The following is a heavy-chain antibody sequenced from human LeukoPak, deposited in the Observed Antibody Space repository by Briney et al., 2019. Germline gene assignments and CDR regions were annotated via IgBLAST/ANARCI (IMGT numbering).Heavy chain of an antibody. CDR3: ARRAGNSGYFSDAFDI. CDR1: GYRFTHYW. J-gene: IGHJ3*02. V-gene: IGHV5-51*01. Sequence: GESLKISCKTSGYRFTHYWIAWVRQMPGKGLEWMGIIYPGDSTTRYSPSFQGQVTISADKSITAAYLQWSSLKASDTAMFYCARRAGNSGYFSDAFDIWGQGTMVTVSS. D-gene: IGHD3-22*01. CDR2: IYPGDSTT.